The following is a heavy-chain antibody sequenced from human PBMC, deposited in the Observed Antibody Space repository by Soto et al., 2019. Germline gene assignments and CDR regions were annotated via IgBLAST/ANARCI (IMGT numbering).Heavy chain of an antibody. Sequence: GESLKISCKGSGYSFTSYWIGWVRQMPGKGLEWMGIIYPGDSDTRYSPSFQGQVTISADKSISTAYLQWSSLKASDTAMYYCARHSYCSSTSCYYYYYMDVWGKGTTVNVSS. CDR3: ARHSYCSSTSCYYYYYMDV. J-gene: IGHJ6*03. D-gene: IGHD2-2*01. V-gene: IGHV5-51*01. CDR2: IYPGDSDT. CDR1: GYSFTSYW.